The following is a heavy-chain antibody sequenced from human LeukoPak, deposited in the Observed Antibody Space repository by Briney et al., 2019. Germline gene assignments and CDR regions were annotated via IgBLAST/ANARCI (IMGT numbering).Heavy chain of an antibody. J-gene: IGHJ4*02. CDR3: ARDQWLVPRGPFDY. D-gene: IGHD6-19*01. Sequence: GGSLRLSCEASGFTFSSYSMNWVRQAPGKGLEWVAVISYDGSNKYYADSVKGRFTISRDNSKNTPYLQMNSLRAEDTAVYYCARDQWLVPRGPFDYWGQGTLVTVSS. CDR1: GFTFSSYS. V-gene: IGHV3-30*03. CDR2: ISYDGSNK.